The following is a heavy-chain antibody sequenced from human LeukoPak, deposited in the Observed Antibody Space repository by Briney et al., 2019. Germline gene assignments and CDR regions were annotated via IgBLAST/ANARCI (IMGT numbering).Heavy chain of an antibody. V-gene: IGHV5-51*01. J-gene: IGHJ6*03. Sequence: GESLKISCKGSGYSFTSYWIGWVRQMPGKGLGWMGIIYPGDSDTRYSPSFQGQVTISADKSISTAYLQWSSLKASDTAMYYCARHLVISYGSYYYYYMDVWGKGTTVTVSS. D-gene: IGHD5-18*01. CDR2: IYPGDSDT. CDR1: GYSFTSYW. CDR3: ARHLVISYGSYYYYYMDV.